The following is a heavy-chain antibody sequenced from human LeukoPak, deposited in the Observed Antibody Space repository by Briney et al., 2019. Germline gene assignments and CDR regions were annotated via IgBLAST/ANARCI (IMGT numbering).Heavy chain of an antibody. CDR2: ISWNSGSI. V-gene: IGHV3-9*03. CDR3: AKEYGTAMVTGGAFDI. CDR1: GFTFDDYA. J-gene: IGHJ3*02. D-gene: IGHD5-18*01. Sequence: PGGSLRLSCAASGFTFDDYAMHWVRQAPGKGLEWVSGISWNSGSIGYADSVKGRFTISGDNAKNSLYLQMNSLRAEDMALYYCAKEYGTAMVTGGAFDIWGQGTMVTVSS.